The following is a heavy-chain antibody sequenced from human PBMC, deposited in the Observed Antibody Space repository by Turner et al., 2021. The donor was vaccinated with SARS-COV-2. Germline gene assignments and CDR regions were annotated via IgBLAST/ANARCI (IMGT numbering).Heavy chain of an antibody. J-gene: IGHJ3*01. D-gene: IGHD4-17*01. V-gene: IGHV1-46*01. CDR1: GFPFTDFY. CDR3: ARDPRVPEVTKGSDAFDL. CDR2: INPSGGGT. Sequence: QVLLVHSEPEARKPGASVKISCKSSGFPFTDFYIHWVRQAPGQGLEWMGIINPSGGGTSYAKDIQGRITMTGDTSTSTVYMELSSMGSEDTAVYFCARDPRVPEVTKGSDAFDLWGQGTMVAVSS.